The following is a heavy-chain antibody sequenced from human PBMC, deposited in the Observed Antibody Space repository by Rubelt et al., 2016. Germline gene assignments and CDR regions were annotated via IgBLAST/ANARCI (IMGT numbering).Heavy chain of an antibody. D-gene: IGHD2-15*01. Sequence: VMRRFTISRDNAKNSLYLQMNSLRAEDTAVYYCARDLVCSGGSCYSSYYYYGMDVWGQGTTVTVSS. J-gene: IGHJ6*02. CDR3: ARDLVCSGGSCYSSYYYYGMDV. V-gene: IGHV3-48*01.